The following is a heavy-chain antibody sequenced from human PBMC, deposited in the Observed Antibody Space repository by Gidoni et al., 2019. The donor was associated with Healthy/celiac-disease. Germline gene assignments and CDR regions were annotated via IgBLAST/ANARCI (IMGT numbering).Heavy chain of an antibody. Sequence: QVQLHESGPGLVKPSETLSLSSSDAGGSISSYYWSWIRQPPGKGLEWIGYIYYSESTNYTPSLKSRVTISVDTSKNQFSLKLSSVTAADTAVYYCARALTYSSSWYYFDYWGQGTLVTVSS. V-gene: IGHV4-59*01. CDR3: ARALTYSSSWYYFDY. CDR1: GGSISSYY. J-gene: IGHJ4*02. CDR2: IYYSEST. D-gene: IGHD6-13*01.